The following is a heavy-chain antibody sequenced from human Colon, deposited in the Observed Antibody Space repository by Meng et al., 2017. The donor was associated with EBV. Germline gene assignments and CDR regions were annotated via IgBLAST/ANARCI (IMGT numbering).Heavy chain of an antibody. Sequence: QGLLQSSGAGLVKPSGTLSPTCAVSGTSISTSNWWSWIRQSPGEGLEWIGAIYHNGQTNYNPSLKSRVSMSVDESKNEFSLNLKSVTAADTAVYYCARDGGVTHIPWGQGVLVTVSS. CDR3: ARDGGVTHIP. CDR2: IYHNGQT. J-gene: IGHJ5*02. D-gene: IGHD2-8*02. CDR1: GTSISTSNW. V-gene: IGHV4-4*02.